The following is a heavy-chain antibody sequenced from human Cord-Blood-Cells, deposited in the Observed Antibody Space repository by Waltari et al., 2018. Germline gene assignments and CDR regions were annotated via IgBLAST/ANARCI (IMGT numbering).Heavy chain of an antibody. D-gene: IGHD3-10*01. J-gene: IGHJ6*03. CDR1: GGSFSGYY. CDR2: INHSGST. Sequence: QVQLQQWGAGLLKPSETLSPTCAVYGGSFSGYYWSWIRQPPGKGLEWIGEINHSGSTNYNPSLKSRVTISVDTSKNQFSLKLSSVTAADTAVYYCARGHYYGSGSYYYYYYMDVWGKGTTVTVSS. V-gene: IGHV4-34*01. CDR3: ARGHYYGSGSYYYYYYMDV.